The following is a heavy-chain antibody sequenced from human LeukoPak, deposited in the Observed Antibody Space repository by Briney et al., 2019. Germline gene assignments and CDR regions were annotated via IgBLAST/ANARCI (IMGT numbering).Heavy chain of an antibody. Sequence: GGSLRLSCAASGFTFSSYWMSWVRQAPGKGLEWVANIKQDGSEKYYVDSVEGRFTISRDNAKNSLYLQMNSLRAEDTAVYYCARVDCTNGVCYSRYYYMDVWGKGTTVTVSS. CDR2: IKQDGSEK. J-gene: IGHJ6*03. CDR3: ARVDCTNGVCYSRYYYMDV. V-gene: IGHV3-7*01. CDR1: GFTFSSYW. D-gene: IGHD2-8*01.